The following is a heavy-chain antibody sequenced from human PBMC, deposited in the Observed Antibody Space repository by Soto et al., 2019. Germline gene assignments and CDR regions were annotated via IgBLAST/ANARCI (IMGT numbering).Heavy chain of an antibody. J-gene: IGHJ4*02. D-gene: IGHD2-21*02. CDR2: INAGNGNT. V-gene: IGHV1-3*01. CDR3: ARDGASTYCGGDCYGH. Sequence: ASVKVSCKASGYTFTSYGISWVRQAPGQGLEWMGWINAGNGNTKYSQKFQGRVTITRDTSASTAYMELSSLRSEDTAVYYCARDGASTYCGGDCYGHWGQGTLVTVSS. CDR1: GYTFTSYG.